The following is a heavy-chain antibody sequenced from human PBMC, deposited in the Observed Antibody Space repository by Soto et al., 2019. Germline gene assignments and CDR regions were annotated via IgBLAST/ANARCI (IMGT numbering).Heavy chain of an antibody. D-gene: IGHD4-17*01. V-gene: IGHV1-18*01. CDR2: ISAYNGDT. J-gene: IGHJ4*02. CDR3: ARGSYGDYKF. CDR1: GYTFSDYG. Sequence: QVQLVQSGGEVKIPGASVKVSCKASGYTFSDYGMSWVRQAPGQGLEWMGWISAYNGDTNYAQKFQGRVTMTTDTSTNTAYMELSSLRSDDTAVYYCARGSYGDYKFWGQGTLVTVSS.